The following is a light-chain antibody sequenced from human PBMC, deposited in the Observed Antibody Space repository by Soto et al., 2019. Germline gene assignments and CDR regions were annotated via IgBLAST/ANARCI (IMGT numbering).Light chain of an antibody. CDR2: SNN. CDR3: AAWYDSLDGPV. CDR1: SSNIGSNT. V-gene: IGLV1-44*01. J-gene: IGLJ2*01. Sequence: HSVLTQPPSASGTPGQRVTISCSGSSSNIGSNTVNWYQQLPGTAPKLLIYSNNRRPSGVPDRFAGSKSGTSASLAIRGLQSEDESDYYCAAWYDSLDGPVFGGGTKLTVL.